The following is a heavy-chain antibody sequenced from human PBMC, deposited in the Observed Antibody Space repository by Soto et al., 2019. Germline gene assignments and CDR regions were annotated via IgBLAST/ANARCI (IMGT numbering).Heavy chain of an antibody. J-gene: IGHJ6*02. CDR1: AYTFTTYG. CDR3: ARDTRKELWVEGLNAMDV. D-gene: IGHD3-16*01. Sequence: QVQLVQSGPEVKKSGASVKVSCKASAYTFTTYGVSWVRQAPGQGLGWMGWISGYNGQTNCAQKFRGRVTFTTDTSTLTGYMELRSLRPDDTAMYFCARDTRKELWVEGLNAMDVWGQGTTVTVSS. CDR2: ISGYNGQT. V-gene: IGHV1-18*01.